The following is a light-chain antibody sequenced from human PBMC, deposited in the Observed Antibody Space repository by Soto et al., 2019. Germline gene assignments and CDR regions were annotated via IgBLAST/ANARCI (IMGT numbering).Light chain of an antibody. V-gene: IGKV1-5*01. CDR1: QSISIW. J-gene: IGKJ1*01. Sequence: DIQMTQSPPTLSASVGDRVTITCRASQSISIWLAWYQQKPGKAPNILIYDASTLVSGVPSRFSGSGSGTEFTLTISSLQPDDFATYYCQQYNNYFSWTFGQGTKVDIK. CDR2: DAS. CDR3: QQYNNYFSWT.